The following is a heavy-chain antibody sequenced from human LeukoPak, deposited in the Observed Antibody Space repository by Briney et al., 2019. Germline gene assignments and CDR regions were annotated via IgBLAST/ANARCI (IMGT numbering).Heavy chain of an antibody. CDR1: GGSISPYY. D-gene: IGHD3-10*01. CDR2: IQYSGST. V-gene: IGHV4-59*08. Sequence: PSETLSLTCTVSGGSISPYYWSWIRQPPGKGLEWIGYIQYSGSTSYNPSLKSRVTISVDTSKNQFSLKLSSVTAADSAVYSCARYGGTYLDTWGQGTMVTVSS. CDR3: ARYGGTYLDT. J-gene: IGHJ3*02.